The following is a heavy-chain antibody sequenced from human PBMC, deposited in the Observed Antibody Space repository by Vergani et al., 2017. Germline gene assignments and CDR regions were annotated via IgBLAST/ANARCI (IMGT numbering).Heavy chain of an antibody. V-gene: IGHV3-21*04. J-gene: IGHJ4*02. CDR1: GFTFSSYS. CDR3: AKDRGNYILDY. CDR2: ISSSSSYI. Sequence: EVQLVESGGGLVKPGGSLRLSCAASGFTFSSYSMNWVRQAPGKGLEWVSSISSSSSYIYYADSVKGRFTISRDNAKNTLYLQMKSLRAEDTAVYYCAKDRGNYILDYWGQGTLVTVSS. D-gene: IGHD1-7*01.